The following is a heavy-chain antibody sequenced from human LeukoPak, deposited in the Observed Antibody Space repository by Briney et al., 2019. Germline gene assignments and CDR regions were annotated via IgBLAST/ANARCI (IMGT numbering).Heavy chain of an antibody. V-gene: IGHV3-30-3*01. J-gene: IGHJ4*02. CDR2: ISYDGSNK. CDR3: AREGAVAGKRNPFDY. Sequence: SGGSLRLSCVASGFTFSRYAMHWVRQAPGKGLEWVAVISYDGSNKFYADSVKGRFTISRDNSKNTLYLQMNSLRAEDTAVYYCAREGAVAGKRNPFDYWGQGTLVTVSS. D-gene: IGHD6-19*01. CDR1: GFTFSRYA.